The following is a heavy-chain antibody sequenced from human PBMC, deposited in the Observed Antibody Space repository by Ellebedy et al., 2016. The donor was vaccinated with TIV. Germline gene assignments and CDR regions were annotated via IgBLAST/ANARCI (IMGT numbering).Heavy chain of an antibody. Sequence: PGGSLRLSCAASGFSFSSDWMIWVRQAPGKGLEWVAKINPAGGENYYVDSVEGRFAISRDNAKNFLSLQMNSLGGEDTAVYYCVTKGSRGWPYWGQGTLVTVSS. J-gene: IGHJ4*02. D-gene: IGHD6-19*01. CDR1: GFSFSSDW. V-gene: IGHV3-7*03. CDR3: VTKGSRGWPY. CDR2: INPAGGEN.